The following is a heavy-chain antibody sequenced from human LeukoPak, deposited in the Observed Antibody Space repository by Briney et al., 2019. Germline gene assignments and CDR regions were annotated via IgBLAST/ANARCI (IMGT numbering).Heavy chain of an antibody. Sequence: ASVTVSCKASGYTFTNYGITWVRQAPGQGLEWMGWISNHNGNTNYAQKFQGRVTLTIDTSAATSNMELRNLRSDDTAVYYCARHYLGSGSEDYWGQGTLVTVSS. D-gene: IGHD3-10*01. CDR3: ARHYLGSGSEDY. V-gene: IGHV1-18*01. CDR2: ISNHNGNT. J-gene: IGHJ4*02. CDR1: GYTFTNYG.